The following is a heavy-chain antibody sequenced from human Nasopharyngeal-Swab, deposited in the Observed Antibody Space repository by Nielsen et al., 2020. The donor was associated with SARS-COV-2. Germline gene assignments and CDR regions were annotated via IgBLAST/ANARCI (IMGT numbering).Heavy chain of an antibody. CDR2: IYPGDSDT. CDR1: GYFFNTNW. CDR3: ARLPPNCGGDCYFDY. D-gene: IGHD2-21*02. V-gene: IGHV5-51*01. Sequence: GESLKISCKASGYFFNTNWIGWVRQMPGKGLEWMGIIYPGDSDTRYSPPFQGQVTISADKSITTAYLQWSSLKASDTAMYYCARLPPNCGGDCYFDYWGQGTPVTVSS. J-gene: IGHJ4*02.